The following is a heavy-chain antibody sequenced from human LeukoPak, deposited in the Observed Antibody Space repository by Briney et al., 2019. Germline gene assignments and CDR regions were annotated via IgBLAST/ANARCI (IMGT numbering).Heavy chain of an antibody. V-gene: IGHV4-34*01. CDR3: ARHYGP. D-gene: IGHD3-16*01. CDR2: INHSGST. CDR1: GGSFSGYY. Sequence: PSETLSLTCAVYGGSFSGYYWSWIRQPPGKGLEWIGEINHSGSTYYNPSLKSRVTISVDTSKNQFSLKLNSVTATDTAVYYCARHYGPWGQGTLVTVSS. J-gene: IGHJ4*02.